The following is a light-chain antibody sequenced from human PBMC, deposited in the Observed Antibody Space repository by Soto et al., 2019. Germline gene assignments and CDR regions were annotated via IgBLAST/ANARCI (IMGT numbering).Light chain of an antibody. J-gene: IGKJ1*01. Sequence: DIQMTQSPSTLSASIGDRVTITCRASQSIDSWLAWYQQKPGKAPKLLIYKASSLQTGDPSRFSGSGSGTEFTLTISSLQPDDFATYYCQNYNSYSRTFGQGTKVEVK. CDR2: KAS. CDR3: QNYNSYSRT. CDR1: QSIDSW. V-gene: IGKV1-5*03.